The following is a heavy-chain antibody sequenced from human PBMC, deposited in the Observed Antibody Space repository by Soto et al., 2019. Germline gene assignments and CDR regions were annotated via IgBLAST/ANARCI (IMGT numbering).Heavy chain of an antibody. CDR3: ITDPYYDFWSGYHFDY. J-gene: IGHJ4*02. CDR2: IKNKTDGGIT. V-gene: IGHV3-15*01. Sequence: EVQLVESGGGLIQPGGSLRLSCAASGFTVSSNYMSWVRQAPGKGLEWVGRIKNKTDGGITDYPAPVRDRFTISRDDSRSTLYLQMNSLKTEDTAVYYCITDPYYDFWSGYHFDYWGQGTLVTVSS. D-gene: IGHD3-3*01. CDR1: GFTVSSNY.